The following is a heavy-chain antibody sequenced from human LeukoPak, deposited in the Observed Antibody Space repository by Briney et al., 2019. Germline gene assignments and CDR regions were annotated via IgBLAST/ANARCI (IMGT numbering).Heavy chain of an antibody. CDR1: GLTFSNYW. J-gene: IGHJ4*02. Sequence: GGSLTLSCGVSGLTFSNYWWSWVRQAPGKGLEWVATISQDGSEKIYADSVKGRLIISRDNAKSSLYLQMNSLRVEDAAVYYCARERTYEGLVYWGQGTLVTVSS. D-gene: IGHD3-16*01. V-gene: IGHV3-7*01. CDR2: ISQDGSEK. CDR3: ARERTYEGLVY.